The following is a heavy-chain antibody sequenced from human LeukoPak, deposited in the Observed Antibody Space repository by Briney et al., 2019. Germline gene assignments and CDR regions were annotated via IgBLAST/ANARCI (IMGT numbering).Heavy chain of an antibody. CDR3: ARDPQDIVVVVAAKGGYYYGMDV. Sequence: GRSLRLSCEASGFTFSSYAMHWVRQAPGKGLEGVAVISYDGSNKYYADSVKGRFTISRDNSKNTLYLQMNSLRAEDTAVYYCARDPQDIVVVVAAKGGYYYGMDVWGQGTTVTVSS. CDR1: GFTFSSYA. V-gene: IGHV3-30-3*01. J-gene: IGHJ6*02. CDR2: ISYDGSNK. D-gene: IGHD2-15*01.